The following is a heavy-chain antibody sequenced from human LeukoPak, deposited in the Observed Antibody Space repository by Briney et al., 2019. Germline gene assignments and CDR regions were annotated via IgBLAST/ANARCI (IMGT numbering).Heavy chain of an antibody. V-gene: IGHV4-61*01. J-gene: IGHJ4*02. CDR1: GGSVSSGSSY. Sequence: SETLSLTCTVSGGSVSSGSSYWSWIRQPPGKGLEWIGYIYYSGSTNYNPSLKSRVTISVDTSKNQFSLKLSSVTAADTAVYYCARDQGTSCFSYWGQGTLVTVSS. CDR3: ARDQGTSCFSY. D-gene: IGHD2-2*01. CDR2: IYYSGST.